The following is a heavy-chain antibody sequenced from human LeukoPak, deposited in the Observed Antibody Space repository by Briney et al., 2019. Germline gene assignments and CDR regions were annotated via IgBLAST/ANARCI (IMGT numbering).Heavy chain of an antibody. Sequence: ASVKVSCKASGYTFTSYYMHWVRQAPGQGLEWMGIINPSGGSTSYAQKFQGRVTITADESTSTAYMELSSLRSEDTAVYYCATAITMMFYFDYWGQGTLVTVSS. CDR1: GYTFTSYY. CDR2: INPSGGST. D-gene: IGHD3-22*01. V-gene: IGHV1-46*01. J-gene: IGHJ4*02. CDR3: ATAITMMFYFDY.